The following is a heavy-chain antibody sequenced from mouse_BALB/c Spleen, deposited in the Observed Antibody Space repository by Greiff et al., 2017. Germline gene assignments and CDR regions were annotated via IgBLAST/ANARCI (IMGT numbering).Heavy chain of an antibody. V-gene: IGHV1-69*01. CDR2: IYPSDSYT. J-gene: IGHJ2*01. CDR3: TRSIELGRGGFDY. Sequence: QVQPQQSGAEPGRPGASGKLSCKGSGYTFPRYWINWVKQRPGQGLEWIGNIYPSDSYTNYNQKFKDKSTLTVDKSSSTAYMQLSSPTSEDSAVYYCTRSIELGRGGFDYWGQGTTLTVSS. D-gene: IGHD4-1*01. CDR1: GYTFPRYW.